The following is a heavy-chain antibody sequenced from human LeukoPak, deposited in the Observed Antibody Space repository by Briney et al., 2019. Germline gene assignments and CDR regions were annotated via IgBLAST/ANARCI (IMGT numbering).Heavy chain of an antibody. J-gene: IGHJ3*02. CDR3: ARHRGDTAMVPYDI. Sequence: SETLSLTCTVSGGSISSYYWSWIRQPPGKGLEWIGYIYYSGSTNYNPSLKSRVTISVDTSKNQSSLKLSSVTAADTAVYYCARHRGDTAMVPYDIWGQGTMVTVSS. D-gene: IGHD5-18*01. V-gene: IGHV4-59*08. CDR1: GGSISSYY. CDR2: IYYSGST.